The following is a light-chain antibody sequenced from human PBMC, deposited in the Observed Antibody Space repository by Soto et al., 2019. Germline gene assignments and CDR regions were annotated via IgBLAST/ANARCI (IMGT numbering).Light chain of an antibody. J-gene: IGKJ4*01. Sequence: EKVMTQSPATLSVSPGERATLSCRASENVKTRLAWYQQKSGQAPRLLIYDAFTRATVIPARFSGSASGTEFTLTISRLQSEDSAVYYCQQYDDCPLTFGGGTKVEIK. CDR1: ENVKTR. V-gene: IGKV3-15*01. CDR3: QQYDDCPLT. CDR2: DAF.